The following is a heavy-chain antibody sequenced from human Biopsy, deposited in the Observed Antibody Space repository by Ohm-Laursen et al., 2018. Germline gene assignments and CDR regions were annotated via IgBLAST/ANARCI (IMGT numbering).Heavy chain of an antibody. D-gene: IGHD3-10*01. J-gene: IGHJ3*02. CDR1: GFTFASHA. CDR2: ISGSGDTA. V-gene: IGHV3-23*01. Sequence: SLRLSCAASGFTFASHAMRWVRPAPGKGLEWVSLISGSGDTAYYPDSVKGRFTISRDNSKNTLYLEMNSLRTEETAKYYCTKAGSQDGFDIWGPGTMVTVSS. CDR3: TKAGSQDGFDI.